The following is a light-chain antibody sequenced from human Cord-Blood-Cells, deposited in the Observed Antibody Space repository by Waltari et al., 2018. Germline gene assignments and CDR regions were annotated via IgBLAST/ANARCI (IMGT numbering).Light chain of an antibody. CDR1: SSNIGSNY. CDR2: RNN. Sequence: QPVLTQPPSASGTPGQRVTISCSGSSSNIGSNYVYWYQQLPVTAPKLLIYRNNQRPSGVPDRFSGSKSGTSASLAISGLRSEDEADYYCAAWDDSLSGPVFGGGTKLTVL. CDR3: AAWDDSLSGPV. J-gene: IGLJ3*02. V-gene: IGLV1-47*01.